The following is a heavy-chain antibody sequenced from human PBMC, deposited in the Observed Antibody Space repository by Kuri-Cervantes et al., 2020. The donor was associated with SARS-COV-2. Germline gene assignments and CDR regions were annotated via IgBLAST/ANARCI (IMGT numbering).Heavy chain of an antibody. Sequence: GSLRLSCAVYGGSFSGYYWSWIRQPPGKGLEWIGEINHSGSTNYNPSLKSRVTISVDTSKNHFSLKLSSVTAADTAVYYCARRGPTTVTTFTSLAEVGFQHWGQGTLVTVSS. V-gene: IGHV4-34*01. CDR2: INHSGST. D-gene: IGHD4-17*01. J-gene: IGHJ1*01. CDR1: GGSFSGYY. CDR3: ARRGPTTVTTFTSLAEVGFQH.